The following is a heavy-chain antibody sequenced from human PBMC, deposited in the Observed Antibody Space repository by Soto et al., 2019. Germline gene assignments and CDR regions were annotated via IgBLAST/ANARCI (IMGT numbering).Heavy chain of an antibody. D-gene: IGHD6-19*01. CDR1: GGSVSSGSYY. CDR2: IYYSGST. V-gene: IGHV4-61*01. CDR3: ARFPRIAVDGRPNWFDP. J-gene: IGHJ5*02. Sequence: PSETLSLTCTVSGGSVSSGSYYWSWIRQPPGKGLEWIGYIYYSGSTNYNPSLKSRVTISVDTSKNQFSLKLSSVTAADTAVYYCARFPRIAVDGRPNWFDPWGQGTLVTVS.